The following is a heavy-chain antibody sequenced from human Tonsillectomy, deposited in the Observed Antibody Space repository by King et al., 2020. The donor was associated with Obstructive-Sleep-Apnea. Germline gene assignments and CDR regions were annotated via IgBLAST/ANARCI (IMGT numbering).Heavy chain of an antibody. CDR2: IKQNEIEK. CDR1: EFTFTDYW. D-gene: IGHD5-12*01. CDR3: ARHTWHHFEY. V-gene: IGHV3-7*03. J-gene: IGHJ4*02. Sequence: VQLVESGGGLVQPGGSLRLSCTASEFTFTDYWMTWVRQAPGKGLEWVANIKQNEIEKIYVDSVKGRFTISRDNAKNSLYLQMNSLRAEDTAVYYCARHTWHHFEYWGQGALVTVSS.